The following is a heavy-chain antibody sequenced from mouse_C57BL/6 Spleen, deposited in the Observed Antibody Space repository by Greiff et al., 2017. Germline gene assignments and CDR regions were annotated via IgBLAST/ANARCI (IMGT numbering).Heavy chain of an antibody. D-gene: IGHD1-1*01. J-gene: IGHJ4*01. CDR1: GYAFSSYW. Sequence: VQLQQSGAELVKPGASVKISCKVSGYAFSSYWMNWVKQRPGKGLEWIGQIYPGDGDTNYNGKFKGKATLTADKSSSTAYMQLSSLTSEDSAVYFCARFLYGSSPYYAMDYWGQGTSVTVSS. CDR3: ARFLYGSSPYYAMDY. CDR2: IYPGDGDT. V-gene: IGHV1-80*01.